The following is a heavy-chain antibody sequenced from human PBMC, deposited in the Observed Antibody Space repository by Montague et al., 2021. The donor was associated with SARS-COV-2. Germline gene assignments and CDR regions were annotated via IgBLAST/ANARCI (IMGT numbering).Heavy chain of an antibody. J-gene: IGHJ4*02. Sequence: SETLSLTCTVSGDSISSRSYYWVWIRQPPGKGLEWIGNKHYSGITYTTPSLKNRFTMSVDTSKNQFSLKLSSVTAADTAVYYCVRDGYTHVDYWGQGTLVTVSS. D-gene: IGHD5-24*01. V-gene: IGHV4-39*02. CDR3: VRDGYTHVDY. CDR2: KHYSGIT. CDR1: GDSISSRSYY.